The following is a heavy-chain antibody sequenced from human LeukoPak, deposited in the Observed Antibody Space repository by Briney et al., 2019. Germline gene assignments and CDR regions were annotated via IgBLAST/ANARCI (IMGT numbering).Heavy chain of an antibody. J-gene: IGHJ4*02. CDR2: IYSGGST. V-gene: IGHV3-53*01. CDR1: GFTFSNYA. Sequence: GGSLRLSCSASGFTFSNYAMSWVRQAPGKGLEWVSVIYSGGSTYYADSVKGRFTISRDNSKNTLYLQMNSLRAEDTAVYYCAMYSGSYDTTRYFDYWGQGTLVTVSS. CDR3: AMYSGSYDTTRYFDY. D-gene: IGHD1-26*01.